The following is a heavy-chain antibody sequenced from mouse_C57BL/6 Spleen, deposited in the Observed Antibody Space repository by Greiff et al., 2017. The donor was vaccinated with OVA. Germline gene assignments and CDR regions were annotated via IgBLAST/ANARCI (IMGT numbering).Heavy chain of an antibody. J-gene: IGHJ2*01. CDR3: TREYGYDYFDY. D-gene: IGHD2-2*01. V-gene: IGHV5-9-1*02. CDR1: GFTFSSYA. CDR2: ISSGGDYI. Sequence: EVHLVESGAGLVKPGGSLKLSCAASGFTFSSYAMSWVRQTPEKRLEWVAYISSGGDYIYYADTVKGRFTISRDNARNTLYLQMSSLKSEDTAMYYCTREYGYDYFDYWGQGTTLTVSS.